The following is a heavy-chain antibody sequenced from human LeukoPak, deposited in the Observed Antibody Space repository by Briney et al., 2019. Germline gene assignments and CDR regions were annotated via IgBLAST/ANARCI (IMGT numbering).Heavy chain of an antibody. CDR1: AGSFSGYY. CDR2: IYHSGRT. Sequence: SETPSLTCAVYAGSFSGYYWSWIRQPPGKGLEWIGEIYHSGRTNSNPSLKSRVTISVDTSKNRFSLKLTSVTAADTAVYYCAGFIWGIGFDPWGQGTLVTVSS. V-gene: IGHV4-34*01. D-gene: IGHD3-16*01. CDR3: AGFIWGIGFDP. J-gene: IGHJ5*02.